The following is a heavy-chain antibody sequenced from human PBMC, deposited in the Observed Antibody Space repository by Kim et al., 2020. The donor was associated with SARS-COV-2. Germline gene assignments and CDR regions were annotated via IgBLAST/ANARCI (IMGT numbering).Heavy chain of an antibody. D-gene: IGHD3-16*01. CDR3: ARMGGGNGYNKDYGMDV. Sequence: GGSLRLSCAASGFTFSSYAMHWVRQAPGKGLEWVAVISYDGSNKYYADSVKGRFTISRDNSKNTLYLQMNSLRAEDTAVYYCARMGGGNGYNKDYGMDVWGQGTTVTVSS. CDR1: GFTFSSYA. CDR2: ISYDGSNK. V-gene: IGHV3-30*04. J-gene: IGHJ6*02.